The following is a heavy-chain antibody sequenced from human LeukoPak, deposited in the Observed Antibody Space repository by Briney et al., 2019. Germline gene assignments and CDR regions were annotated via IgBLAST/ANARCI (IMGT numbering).Heavy chain of an antibody. V-gene: IGHV3-7*01. Sequence: PGGSLRLSCAASGFTFSSHWMSWIRQAPGKGLEWVANINKDGSEKYYVDSVKGRFTISRDNAKNSLYLQMNSLRAEDTAVYYCARDGAAAGIYFDQWGQGTLVTVSS. CDR2: INKDGSEK. CDR1: GFTFSSHW. J-gene: IGHJ4*02. D-gene: IGHD6-13*01. CDR3: ARDGAAAGIYFDQ.